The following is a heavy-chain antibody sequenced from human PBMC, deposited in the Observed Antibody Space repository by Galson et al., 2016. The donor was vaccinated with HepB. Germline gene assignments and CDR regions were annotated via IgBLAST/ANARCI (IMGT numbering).Heavy chain of an antibody. D-gene: IGHD1-14*01. CDR3: ARDQYKPLSSLDY. V-gene: IGHV1-69*04. J-gene: IGHJ4*02. CDR2: IAPILAIA. Sequence: SVKVSCKAAGDTFSSYAISRVRQAPGPALEYMGRIAPILAIANYAHNFQARVTMTADKPTSTAYTELSSLKSEDTAVYYCARDQYKPLSSLDYWGRGTLVTVSS. CDR1: GDTFSSYA.